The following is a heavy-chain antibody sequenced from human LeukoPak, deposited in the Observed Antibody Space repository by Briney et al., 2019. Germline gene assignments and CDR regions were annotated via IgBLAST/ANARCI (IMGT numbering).Heavy chain of an antibody. CDR3: SRGSGWLSVY. Sequence: GGSLRLSCTASGFTFGDYLMSWFRQAPGKGLEWIGFISGGTTECAASVKGRFTISRDDSTSIAYLQRNSLTTEDTAVYYCSRGSGWLSVYWGQGTLVTVSS. CDR2: ISGGTT. D-gene: IGHD6-19*01. J-gene: IGHJ4*02. V-gene: IGHV3-49*03. CDR1: GFTFGDYL.